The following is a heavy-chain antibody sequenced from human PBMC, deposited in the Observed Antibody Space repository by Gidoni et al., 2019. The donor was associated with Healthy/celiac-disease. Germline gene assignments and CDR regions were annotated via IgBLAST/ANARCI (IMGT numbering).Heavy chain of an antibody. CDR2: NIPIFGTA. J-gene: IGHJ6*02. CDR3: ARDLRGRNYYYGMDV. V-gene: IGHV1-69*01. D-gene: IGHD5-12*01. CDR1: GGTFTRYA. Sequence: QVQLVQSGAEVKKPGSSVKVSCKASGGTFTRYAISWVRQAPGQGLEWMGGNIPIFGTANYAQKFQGRVTITADESTSTAYMELSSLRSEDTAVYYCARDLRGRNYYYGMDVWGQGTTVTVSS.